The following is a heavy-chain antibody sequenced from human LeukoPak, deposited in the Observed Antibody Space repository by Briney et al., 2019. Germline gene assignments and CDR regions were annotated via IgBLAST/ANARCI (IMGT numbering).Heavy chain of an antibody. V-gene: IGHV4-4*07. CDR2: IYASGST. CDR1: GGSIGGYY. J-gene: IGHJ4*02. D-gene: IGHD2-8*01. Sequence: SETLSLTCTVSGGSIGGYYWSWIRQPAGKGLEWIGRIYASGSTNYNPSLKSRVSMSVDMPENQFSLKVNSVTAADTAVYYCVRIGTNGVWLNWGQGTLVTVSS. CDR3: VRIGTNGVWLN.